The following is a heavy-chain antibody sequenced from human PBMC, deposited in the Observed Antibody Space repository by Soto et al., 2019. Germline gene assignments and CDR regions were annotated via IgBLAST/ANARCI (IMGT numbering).Heavy chain of an antibody. CDR2: IWYDGSNK. D-gene: IGHD1-26*01. CDR3: ARLKWELPFPFGMDV. CDR1: GFTFSSYG. Sequence: QVQLVESGGGVVQPGRSLRLSCAASGFTFSSYGMHWVRQAPGKGLEWVAVIWYDGSNKYYADSVKGRFTISRDNSKNTLYLQMNSLRAEGTAVYYCARLKWELPFPFGMDVWGQGTTVTVSS. V-gene: IGHV3-33*01. J-gene: IGHJ6*02.